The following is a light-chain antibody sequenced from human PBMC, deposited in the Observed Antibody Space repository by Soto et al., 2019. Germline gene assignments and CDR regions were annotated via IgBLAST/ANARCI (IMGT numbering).Light chain of an antibody. CDR3: QQYGSSHT. V-gene: IGKV3-20*01. J-gene: IGKJ5*01. CDR1: ERLSSVY. CDR2: GAS. Sequence: EILLTQSPGTLSVSPGERDTLSCRASERLSSVYLAWYQQRPGPPPSLLIYGASNRATGPPDRFSGSVSGSDFILTINRLEPEDFAVYYRQQYGSSHTFGPGTRVEIK.